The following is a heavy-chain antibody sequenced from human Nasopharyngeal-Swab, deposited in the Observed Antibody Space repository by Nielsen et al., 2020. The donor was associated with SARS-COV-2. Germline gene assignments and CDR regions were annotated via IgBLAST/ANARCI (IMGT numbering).Heavy chain of an antibody. CDR3: ARDRGDLRKYHFDS. D-gene: IGHD2-2*01. Sequence: SETLSLTCTVSGGSVSRGSHYWTWIRQPPGKELEWIGYIFYTGNTNYNPSLESPVTMSIDTSKNQFSLKLSSVTAADTAVYYCARDRGDLRKYHFDSWGQGTQIAVSS. V-gene: IGHV4-61*01. CDR1: GGSVSRGSHY. CDR2: IFYTGNT. J-gene: IGHJ4*02.